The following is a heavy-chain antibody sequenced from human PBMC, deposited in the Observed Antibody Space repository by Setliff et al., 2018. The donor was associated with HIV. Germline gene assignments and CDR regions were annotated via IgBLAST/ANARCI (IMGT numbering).Heavy chain of an antibody. CDR1: GTTFSTYV. V-gene: IGHV1-69*10. CDR3: ARDHQTLLWFDY. Sequence: SVKVSCKASGTTFSTYVISWVRQAPGQGLEWMGGIIPILGTQKYAQKFQGRVTFTADMSTSTAYMELNSLRSEDTAVYYCARDHQTLLWFDYWGQGTLGTVSS. D-gene: IGHD2-15*01. J-gene: IGHJ4*02. CDR2: IIPILGTQ.